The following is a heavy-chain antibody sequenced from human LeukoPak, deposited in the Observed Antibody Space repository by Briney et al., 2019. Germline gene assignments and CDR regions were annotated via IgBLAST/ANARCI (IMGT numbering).Heavy chain of an antibody. CDR1: GYSISSGYY. J-gene: IGHJ5*02. V-gene: IGHV4-38-2*02. Sequence: PSETLSLTCTVSGYSISSGYYWGWIRQPPGKGLEWIGSIYHSGSTYYNPSLKSRVTISVDTSKNQFSLKLSSVTAADTAVYYCARTGYWFDPWGQGILVTVSS. CDR2: IYHSGST. CDR3: ARTGYWFDP. D-gene: IGHD2-15*01.